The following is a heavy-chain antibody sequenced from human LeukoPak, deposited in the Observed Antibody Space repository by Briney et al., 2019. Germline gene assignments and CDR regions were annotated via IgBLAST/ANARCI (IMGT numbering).Heavy chain of an antibody. Sequence: GGSLRLSCAASEFTFNNYWMHWVRQAPGKGLVWVSRIKNDGKITTYADSVKGRFTTSRDNAKNSLYLQMNSLRAEDTAVYYCARADVDTADDYWGQGTLVTVSS. CDR3: ARADVDTADDY. D-gene: IGHD5-18*01. V-gene: IGHV3-74*01. CDR2: IKNDGKIT. J-gene: IGHJ4*02. CDR1: EFTFNNYW.